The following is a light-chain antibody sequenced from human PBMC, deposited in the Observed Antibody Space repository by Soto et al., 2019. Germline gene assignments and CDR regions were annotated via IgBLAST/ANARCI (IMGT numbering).Light chain of an antibody. Sequence: AIQMTQSPSSLSAFVGDRVIISCRASQAIAKDLAWYQQKPGKAPKLLINGASSLQSGVPSRFSGSGSGTEFTLTISSLQSDDFATYYCLQDYFHPYTFGQGTKLEIK. CDR1: QAIAKD. J-gene: IGKJ2*01. CDR3: LQDYFHPYT. CDR2: GAS. V-gene: IGKV1-6*01.